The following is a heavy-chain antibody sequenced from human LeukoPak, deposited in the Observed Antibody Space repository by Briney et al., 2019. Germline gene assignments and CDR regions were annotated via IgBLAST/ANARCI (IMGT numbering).Heavy chain of an antibody. CDR1: GGSISSYY. J-gene: IGHJ6*02. V-gene: IGHV4-59*06. Sequence: SETLSLTCTVSGGSISSYYWSWIRQHPEKGLEWIGYTYNGVTTHYNPSLKSRVTISEDTSKNQFSLKVSSVTAADTAVYYCARMGLPGYNYGWHGMDVWGQGTTVTVSS. CDR2: TYNGVTT. D-gene: IGHD5-18*01. CDR3: ARMGLPGYNYGWHGMDV.